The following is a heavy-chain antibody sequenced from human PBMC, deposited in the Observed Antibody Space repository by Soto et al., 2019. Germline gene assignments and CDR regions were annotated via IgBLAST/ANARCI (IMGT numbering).Heavy chain of an antibody. D-gene: IGHD1-26*01. CDR2: ISYDGSNK. CDR1: GFTFSSYA. Sequence: QVQLVESGGGVVQPGRSLRLSCAASGFTFSSYAMHWVRQAPGKGLEWVAVISYDGSNKYYADSVKGRFTISRDNSKNTLYLKMNRLRAEDTAVYYCARGDEWELLRGAFDYWGQGTLVTVSS. J-gene: IGHJ4*02. CDR3: ARGDEWELLRGAFDY. V-gene: IGHV3-30-3*01.